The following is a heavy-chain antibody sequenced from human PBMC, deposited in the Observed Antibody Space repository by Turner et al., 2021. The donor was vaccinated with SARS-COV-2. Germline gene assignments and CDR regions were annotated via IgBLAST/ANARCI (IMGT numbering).Heavy chain of an antibody. CDR3: ATGYQLRVNWFDP. Sequence: QVQLVQSGAEVKKPGASVKVSCKIYGYTLTELSMYWVRQAPGKGLEWMGGFDPEDGETIYAQNCQGRVTMTEDTSTDTAYMELSSLRSEDTAVYFCATGYQLRVNWFDPWGQGTLVTVSS. V-gene: IGHV1-24*01. J-gene: IGHJ5*02. CDR1: GYTLTELS. D-gene: IGHD2-2*01. CDR2: FDPEDGET.